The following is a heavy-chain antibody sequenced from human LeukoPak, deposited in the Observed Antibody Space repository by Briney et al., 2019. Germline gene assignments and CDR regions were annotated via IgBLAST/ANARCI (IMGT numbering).Heavy chain of an antibody. D-gene: IGHD6-19*01. CDR1: GGSFSGYY. Sequence: ETLSLTCAVYGGSFSGYYWSWIRQPPGKGLEWIGEINHSGSTNYNPSLKSRITISVDTSKNQFSLKVRSLTAADTAVYYCATAPRPWLGWFDYWGQGTLVTVSS. CDR2: INHSGST. V-gene: IGHV4-34*01. J-gene: IGHJ4*02. CDR3: ATAPRPWLGWFDY.